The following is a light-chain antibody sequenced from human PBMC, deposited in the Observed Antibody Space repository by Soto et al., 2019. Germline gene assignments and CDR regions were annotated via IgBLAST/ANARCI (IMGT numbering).Light chain of an antibody. V-gene: IGLV2-14*01. Sequence: QSVLTQPASVSGAPGQSITISCTATSSDVGIYNYVSWYQQHPGKAPKLMIYQVTNRPSGVSNRFSGSKSGNTDSLTISGLQAEDEADYYCSSYTGSTNYVFGTGTKVTVL. CDR2: QVT. J-gene: IGLJ1*01. CDR3: SSYTGSTNYV. CDR1: SSDVGIYNY.